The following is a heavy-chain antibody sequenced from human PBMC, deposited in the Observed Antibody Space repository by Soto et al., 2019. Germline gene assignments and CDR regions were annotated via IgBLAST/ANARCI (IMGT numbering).Heavy chain of an antibody. CDR2: ISSDGGSK. CDR1: GFSFNNYA. J-gene: IGHJ6*02. V-gene: IGHV3-64D*08. Sequence: GGSLRLSCSASGFSFNNYAMHWVRQAPGKGLEYVSAISSDGGSKYYADSVKGRFTISRDNSKNTLYLQMSSLGAEDTAVYYCVKVNSHYYYGMDVWGQGTTVTVSS. D-gene: IGHD1-20*01. CDR3: VKVNSHYYYGMDV.